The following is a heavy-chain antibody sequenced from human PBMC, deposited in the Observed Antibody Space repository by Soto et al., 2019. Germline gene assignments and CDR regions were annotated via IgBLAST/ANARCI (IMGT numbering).Heavy chain of an antibody. Sequence: EGQLLQSGGDLVQPGGSLRRSCAGSGLTLRSYAMTWIRKTPEKGLEWVSTISGRSAVPSYADSVNGRFTVSSDNSKNTLYLQMNSLRPDDTAIYYCAKGGPFTGGFDPWGQGTLVTVSA. CDR2: ISGRSAVP. CDR1: GLTLRSYA. CDR3: AKGGPFTGGFDP. J-gene: IGHJ5*02. D-gene: IGHD3-16*01. V-gene: IGHV3-23*01.